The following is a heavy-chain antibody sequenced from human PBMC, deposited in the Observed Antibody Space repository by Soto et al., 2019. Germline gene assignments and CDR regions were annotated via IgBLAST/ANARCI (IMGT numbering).Heavy chain of an antibody. Sequence: GGSLRLSCAASGFTFSSFAINWVRQAPGKGLEWVSGISGSSGRTYYADSVKGRFTISRDNSKNMVYLQMSSLRADDTALYYCAKDMYPVFWYFDLWGRGTLVTVSS. CDR1: GFTFSSFA. CDR3: AKDMYPVFWYFDL. CDR2: ISGSSGRT. D-gene: IGHD2-8*01. J-gene: IGHJ2*01. V-gene: IGHV3-23*01.